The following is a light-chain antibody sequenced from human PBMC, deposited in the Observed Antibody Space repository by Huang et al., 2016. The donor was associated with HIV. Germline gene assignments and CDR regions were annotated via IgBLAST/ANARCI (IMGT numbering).Light chain of an antibody. CDR1: QNIDTW. J-gene: IGKJ1*01. CDR3: QQYAAYPWT. CDR2: RAS. Sequence: DIQMTQSPSTLSASVRDRVTITCRASQNIDTWVAWYQQKPGTPPKVVIYRASSLESGVPSSFSGSGSGTEFSLTINNLEPDDFAVYYCQQYAAYPWTFGQGTKVEIK. V-gene: IGKV1-5*03.